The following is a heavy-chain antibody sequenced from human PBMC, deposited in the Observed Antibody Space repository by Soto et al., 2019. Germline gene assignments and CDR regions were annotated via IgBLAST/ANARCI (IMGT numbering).Heavy chain of an antibody. V-gene: IGHV4-30-4*01. CDR2: IFHSGST. CDR1: GGSINSGDYY. Sequence: SETLSLTCTVSGGSINSGDYYWTWVRQPPGKGLEWIGNIFHSGSTYYTPSLQSRVTISLDTSKNHFSLKLSPVTPADTAVYYCAGDTSFHSGTYCTCSPGMVVWRQWTPVTVSS. D-gene: IGHD3-10*01. J-gene: IGHJ6*02. CDR3: AGDTSFHSGTYCTCSPGMVV.